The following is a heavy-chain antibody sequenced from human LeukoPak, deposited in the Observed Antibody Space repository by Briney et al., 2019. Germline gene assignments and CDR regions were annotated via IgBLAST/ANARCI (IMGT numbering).Heavy chain of an antibody. J-gene: IGHJ6*03. V-gene: IGHV4-59*01. CDR3: ARYRAPRLSRGYYYYRDV. D-gene: IGHD3-10*01. CDR1: GGSISSYY. CDR2: IYHTGST. Sequence: PSETLSLTCTVSGGSISSYYWSWIRQPPGKGLESIGYIYHTGSTDYNPSLKNRVTMSLDTSKNQFSLNLSSVTAAATAIYYWARYRAPRLSRGYYYYRDVGGKGTRAPVS.